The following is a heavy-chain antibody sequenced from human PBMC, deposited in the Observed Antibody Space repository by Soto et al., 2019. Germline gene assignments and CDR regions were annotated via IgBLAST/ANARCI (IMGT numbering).Heavy chain of an antibody. J-gene: IGHJ4*02. D-gene: IGHD2-2*01. CDR1: RFSFWIYG. CDR3: AKCGLKGTSWLNY. CDR2: IPYDGSSK. V-gene: IGHV3-30*18. Sequence: PAWSMRLSCASCRFSFWIYGMPCFRQTPGNGLECVAVIPYDGSSKYYAESVKDRFTISRDNSKNTLYLQMNSLRAEDTAVFYCAKCGLKGTSWLNYWAEGILVTLS.